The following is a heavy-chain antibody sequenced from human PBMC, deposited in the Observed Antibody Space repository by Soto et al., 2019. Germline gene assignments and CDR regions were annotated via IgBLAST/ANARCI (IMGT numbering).Heavy chain of an antibody. Sequence: QVHLVESGGGVVQPGRSLRLSCAASGFTFSSYAMHWVRQAPGKGLEWVAVIRYDGSNKYYADSVKGRFTISRDDSKNTLYVQMNGLRAEDTAMYYCAKDFGSGYDVRGRYYGMDVWGQGTTVIVSS. V-gene: IGHV3-33*06. CDR2: IRYDGSNK. CDR3: AKDFGSGYDVRGRYYGMDV. CDR1: GFTFSSYA. J-gene: IGHJ6*02. D-gene: IGHD5-12*01.